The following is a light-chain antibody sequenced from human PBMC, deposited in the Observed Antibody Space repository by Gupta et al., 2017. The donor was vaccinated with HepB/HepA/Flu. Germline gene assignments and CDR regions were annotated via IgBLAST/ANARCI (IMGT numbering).Light chain of an antibody. CDR3: QQHNDRSPWT. V-gene: IGKV3-15*01. CDR1: QSVSTN. Sequence: EIIMTQPPSTLSLSPGERATLSCRASQSVSTNIAWYQQKPGQGPRILIYDASTRASGVPARFSGSGSGTEFTLSISSLQSEDFAVYYCQQHNDRSPWTFGRGTKVDIK. J-gene: IGKJ1*01. CDR2: DAS.